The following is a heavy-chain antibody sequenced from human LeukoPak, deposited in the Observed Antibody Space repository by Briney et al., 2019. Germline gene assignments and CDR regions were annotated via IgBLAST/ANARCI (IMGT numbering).Heavy chain of an antibody. D-gene: IGHD5-12*01. CDR3: AREEGLRGSILYYYYMDV. Sequence: GGSLRLSCAASGFTFSSYWMHWVRQAPGKGLVWVSRINSDGSSTSYADSVKGRFTISRDNAKNTLYLQMNSLRAEDTAVYYCAREEGLRGSILYYYYMDVWGKGTTVTISS. J-gene: IGHJ6*03. V-gene: IGHV3-74*01. CDR1: GFTFSSYW. CDR2: INSDGSST.